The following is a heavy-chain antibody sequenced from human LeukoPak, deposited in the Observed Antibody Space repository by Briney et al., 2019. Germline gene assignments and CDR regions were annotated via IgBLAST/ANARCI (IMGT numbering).Heavy chain of an antibody. V-gene: IGHV1-2*02. CDR3: ARDKDSREVWKIQH. D-gene: IGHD1-1*01. J-gene: IGHJ1*01. Sequence: ASVKVSCKASGYTFTGYYMHWVRQAPGQGLEWMGWINPNSGGTNYAQKFQGRVTMTRDTSISTAYMELSRLRSDDTAVYYCARDKDSREVWKIQHWGQGTLVTVSS. CDR1: GYTFTGYY. CDR2: INPNSGGT.